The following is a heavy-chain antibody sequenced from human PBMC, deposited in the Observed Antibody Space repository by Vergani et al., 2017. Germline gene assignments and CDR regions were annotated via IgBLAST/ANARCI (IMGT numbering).Heavy chain of an antibody. CDR3: AKDTAMVTVVY. CDR1: GFTFSSYA. J-gene: IGHJ4*02. D-gene: IGHD5-18*01. Sequence: EVQLLESGGGLVQPGGSLRLSCAASGFTFSSYAMSWVRQAPGKGMEWVSAISGSGGSTYYADSVKGRFTISRDNSKNTLYVQMNSLRSEDTAVYYCAKDTAMVTVVYWGQGTLVTVSS. V-gene: IGHV3-23*01. CDR2: ISGSGGST.